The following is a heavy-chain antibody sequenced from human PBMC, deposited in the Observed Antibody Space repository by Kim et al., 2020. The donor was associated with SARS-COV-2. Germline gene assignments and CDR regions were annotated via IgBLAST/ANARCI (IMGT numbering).Heavy chain of an antibody. CDR1: GYTFTKYA. CDR2: IETNTGNP. Sequence: ASVKVSCKAFGYTFTKYAINWVRQAPGQGLDWMGWIETNTGNPTHAQGFTGRFVFSFDSSVRTAYLQISGLKPEDTAIYFCARGDPRDYWGQGTLVTVSS. J-gene: IGHJ4*02. V-gene: IGHV7-4-1*02. CDR3: ARGDPRDY.